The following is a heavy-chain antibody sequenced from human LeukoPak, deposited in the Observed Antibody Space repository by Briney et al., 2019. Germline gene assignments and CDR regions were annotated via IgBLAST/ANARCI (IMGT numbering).Heavy chain of an antibody. D-gene: IGHD1-26*01. J-gene: IGHJ4*02. V-gene: IGHV1-69*13. CDR2: IIPIFGTA. CDR3: ANHAFSGSYYSDY. Sequence: SVKVSCKASGCTFSSYAISWVRQAPGQGLEWMGGIIPIFGTANYAQKFQGRVTITADESTSTAYMELSSLRSEDTAVYYCANHAFSGSYYSDYWGQGTLVTVST. CDR1: GCTFSSYA.